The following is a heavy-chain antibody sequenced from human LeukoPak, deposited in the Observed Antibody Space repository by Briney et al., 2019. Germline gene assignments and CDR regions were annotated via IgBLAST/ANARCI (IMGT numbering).Heavy chain of an antibody. V-gene: IGHV1-69*06. J-gene: IGHJ4*02. CDR1: GGTFSSYA. CDR2: IIPIFGTA. D-gene: IGHD6-19*01. CDR3: ARGASGGWYPLYY. Sequence: SVKVSCKASGGTFSSYAISWMRQAPGQGLEWMGGIIPIFGTANYAQKFQGRVTITADKSTSTAYMELSSLRSEDTAVYYCARGASGGWYPLYYWGQGTLVTVSS.